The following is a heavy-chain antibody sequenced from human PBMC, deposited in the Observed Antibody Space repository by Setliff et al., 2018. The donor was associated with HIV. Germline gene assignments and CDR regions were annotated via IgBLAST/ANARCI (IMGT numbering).Heavy chain of an antibody. D-gene: IGHD2-2*01. CDR1: GDSISASY. J-gene: IGHJ6*03. Sequence: SETLSLTCAVSGDSISASYWNWIRQFPGGGLEWIGYIYYSGSTYYYPSLKSRVTISVDTSKNQFSLKLSSVTAADTAVYYCARTRGGCMTSSCPTSYYYYYMDVWGRGTTVTVSS. V-gene: IGHV4-59*12. CDR3: ARTRGGCMTSSCPTSYYYYYMDV. CDR2: IYYSGST.